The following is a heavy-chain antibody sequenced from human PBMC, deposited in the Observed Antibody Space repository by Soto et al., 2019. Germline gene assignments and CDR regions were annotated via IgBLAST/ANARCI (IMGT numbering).Heavy chain of an antibody. D-gene: IGHD5-12*01. J-gene: IGHJ6*02. V-gene: IGHV1-69*01. CDR3: AVGCRDGYNWYYYGMDV. CDR2: IIPIFGTA. CDR1: GGTFSSYA. Sequence: QVQLVQSGAEVKKPGSSVKVSCKASGGTFSSYAISWVRQAPGQGLEWMGGIIPIFGTANYAQKFQGRVTITADEATSTAYRELSSLRSEDTAVYYCAVGCRDGYNWYYYGMDVWGQGTTVTVSS.